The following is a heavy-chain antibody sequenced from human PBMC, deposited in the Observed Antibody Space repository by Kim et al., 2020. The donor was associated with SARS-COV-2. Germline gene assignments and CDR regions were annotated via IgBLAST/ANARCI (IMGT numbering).Heavy chain of an antibody. V-gene: IGHV3-23*01. D-gene: IGHD6-6*01. J-gene: IGHJ4*02. CDR3: AKGGSSSSRGLVDY. Sequence: DSVKGRFTISRDTSKNTLYLQMNSLRAEDTAVYYCAKGGSSSSRGLVDYWGQGTLVTVSS.